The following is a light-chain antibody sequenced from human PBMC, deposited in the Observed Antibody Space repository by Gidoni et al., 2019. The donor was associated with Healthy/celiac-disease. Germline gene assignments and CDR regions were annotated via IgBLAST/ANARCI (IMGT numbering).Light chain of an antibody. Sequence: QSVLTQPPSVSGAPGQRVTISCTGDSSNIGAGYDVHWYQQLPGTAPKLFIYNNINRPSGVPDRFSGSKSGTSASLAITGLQAEDEADYYCQSYDSSLSGFYVFGTGTKVTVL. J-gene: IGLJ1*01. CDR2: NNI. CDR1: SSNIGAGYD. V-gene: IGLV1-40*01. CDR3: QSYDSSLSGFYV.